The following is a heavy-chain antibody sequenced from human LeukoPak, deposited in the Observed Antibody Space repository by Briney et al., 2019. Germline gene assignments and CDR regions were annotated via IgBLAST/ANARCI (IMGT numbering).Heavy chain of an antibody. D-gene: IGHD4-23*01. V-gene: IGHV3-7*01. CDR1: GFTFSNYW. CDR2: IKQDGSEK. Sequence: GFLRLSCVASGFTFSNYWMSWVRQAPGKGLEWVAYIKQDGSEKYYVDSVKGRFTISRDNARNSLFLQMNSLRAEDTAMYYCARVRGDYGGAADYWGQGTLLVTVSS. CDR3: ARVRGDYGGAADY. J-gene: IGHJ4*02.